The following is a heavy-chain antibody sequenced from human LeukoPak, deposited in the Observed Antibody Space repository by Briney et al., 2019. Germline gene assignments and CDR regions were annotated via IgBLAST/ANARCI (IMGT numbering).Heavy chain of an antibody. D-gene: IGHD6-6*01. CDR3: ARDRIAARPGWFDP. V-gene: IGHV3-21*01. CDR2: ISSSSGYI. CDR1: GFTFNSYS. J-gene: IGHJ5*02. Sequence: PGGSLRLSCAASGFTFNSYSMNWVRRAPGKGLEWVSSISSSSGYIYYADSVKGRFTISRDNAKNSLYLQMNSLRAEDTAVYHCARDRIAARPGWFDPWGQGTLVTVSS.